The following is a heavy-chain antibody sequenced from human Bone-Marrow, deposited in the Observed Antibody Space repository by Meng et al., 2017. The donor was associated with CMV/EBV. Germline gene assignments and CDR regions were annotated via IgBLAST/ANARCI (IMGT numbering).Heavy chain of an antibody. CDR3: AKDPGSGNDYYYGMDV. Sequence: GESLKISCAASGFTVSSNYMSWVRQAPGKGLEWVSVIYSGGSTYYADSVKGRFTISRDNSKNTLYLQMNSLRAEDTAVYYCAKDPGSGNDYYYGMDVWGQGTTVTVYS. CDR2: IYSGGST. CDR1: GFTVSSNY. J-gene: IGHJ6*01. V-gene: IGHV3-53*05. D-gene: IGHD3-10*01.